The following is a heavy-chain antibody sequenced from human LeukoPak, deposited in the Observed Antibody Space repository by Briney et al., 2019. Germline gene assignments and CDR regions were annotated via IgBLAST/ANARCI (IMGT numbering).Heavy chain of an antibody. D-gene: IGHD6-6*01. V-gene: IGHV1-46*01. CDR3: ARVARGQLVQFDY. Sequence: ASVKVSCKASGYTFTTYYLHWVRQAPGQGLEWVGIVNPSGGSTNYAQKFQGRVTMTRDTSTSTVYMELSRLRSEDTAIYYCARVARGQLVQFDYWGQGTLVTVSS. CDR1: GYTFTTYY. J-gene: IGHJ4*02. CDR2: VNPSGGST.